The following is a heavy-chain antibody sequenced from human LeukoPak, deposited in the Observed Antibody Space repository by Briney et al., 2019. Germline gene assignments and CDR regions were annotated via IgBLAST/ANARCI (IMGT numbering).Heavy chain of an antibody. Sequence: GGSLRLSCAASGFTFSSYEMNWVRQAPGKGLEWVSYISSSGSTIYYADSVKGRFTISRDNAKNSLYLQMNSLRAEDTAVYYCARILPSGSTLASDYWGQGTLVTVSS. D-gene: IGHD1-1*01. CDR2: ISSSGSTI. CDR1: GFTFSSYE. CDR3: ARILPSGSTLASDY. V-gene: IGHV3-48*03. J-gene: IGHJ4*02.